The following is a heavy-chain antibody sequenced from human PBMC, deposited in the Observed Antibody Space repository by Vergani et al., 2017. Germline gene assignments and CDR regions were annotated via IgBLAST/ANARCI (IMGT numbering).Heavy chain of an antibody. Sequence: QVQLQESGPGLVKPSETLSLTCTVSGGSISSYYWSWIRQPPGNGLEWIGYIYYSGSTNYNPSLKSRVTISVDTSKNQFSLKLSSVTAADTAVYYCARHPSLATAPFDYWGQGTLVTVSS. D-gene: IGHD1-26*01. CDR1: GGSISSYY. V-gene: IGHV4-59*08. CDR2: IYYSGST. CDR3: ARHPSLATAPFDY. J-gene: IGHJ4*02.